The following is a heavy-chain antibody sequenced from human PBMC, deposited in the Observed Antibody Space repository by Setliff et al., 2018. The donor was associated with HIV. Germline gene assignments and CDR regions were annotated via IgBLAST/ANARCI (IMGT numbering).Heavy chain of an antibody. J-gene: IGHJ4*02. V-gene: IGHV4-34*01. CDR2: VNHKGVA. CDR3: TRAQIAAPRPFDY. Sequence: PSETLSLTCAVYGGAFSGYYWTWIRQSPGRGLEWIGEVNHKGVANYSPSLMRRATIYADTSKNQFSLRLSSVTAADTALYFCTRAQIAAPRPFDYWGQGTLVTAPQ. D-gene: IGHD2-21*01. CDR1: GGAFSGYY.